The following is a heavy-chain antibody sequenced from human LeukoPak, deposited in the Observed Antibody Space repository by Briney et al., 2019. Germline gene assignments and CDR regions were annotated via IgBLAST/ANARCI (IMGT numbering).Heavy chain of an antibody. V-gene: IGHV4-59*01. CDR3: ARDHYYNSSGYTFGY. Sequence: SETLSLTCTVSGGSISSYYWSWIRQPPGKGLEWIGYIYSSGSTNYNPSLKGRVTISVDTSKNQFSLKLSSVTAADTAVYYCARDHYYNSSGYTFGYWGQGTLVTVSS. D-gene: IGHD3-22*01. CDR1: GGSISSYY. J-gene: IGHJ4*02. CDR2: IYSSGST.